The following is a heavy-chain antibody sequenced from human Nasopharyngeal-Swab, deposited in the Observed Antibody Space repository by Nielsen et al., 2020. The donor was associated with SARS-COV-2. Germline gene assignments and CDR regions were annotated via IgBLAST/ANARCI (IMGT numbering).Heavy chain of an antibody. CDR2: INGEESRT. J-gene: IGHJ3*01. Sequence: ESLKTSCAVSGFTFNNYWMHWVRQAPGKGLVWVSRINGEESRTSYADSVKGRFTISRDNAKNTLYLQMNSLRADDAAMYYCARDPHGVRGAMQDAFDLWGQGTMVTVSS. CDR3: ARDPHGVRGAMQDAFDL. V-gene: IGHV3-74*01. CDR1: GFTFNNYW. D-gene: IGHD3-16*01.